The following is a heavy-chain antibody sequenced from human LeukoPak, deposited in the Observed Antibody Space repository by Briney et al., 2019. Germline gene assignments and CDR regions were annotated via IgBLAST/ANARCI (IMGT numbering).Heavy chain of an antibody. Sequence: GGSLRLSCAASGFTFDDYGMSWVRQAPGKGLEWVSGINWNGGSTGYADSVKGRFTISRDNAKNSLYLQMNSLRAEDTALYHCARAFFADYYGSGSYYNVPYGMDVWGQGTTVTVSS. J-gene: IGHJ6*02. V-gene: IGHV3-20*01. D-gene: IGHD3-10*01. CDR1: GFTFDDYG. CDR2: INWNGGST. CDR3: ARAFFADYYGSGSYYNVPYGMDV.